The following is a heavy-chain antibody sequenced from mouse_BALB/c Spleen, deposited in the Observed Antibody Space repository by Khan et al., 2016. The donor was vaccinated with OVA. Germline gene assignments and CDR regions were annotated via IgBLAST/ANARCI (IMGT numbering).Heavy chain of an antibody. CDR3: ARWPRGY. CDR1: GYNIKDTY. J-gene: IGHJ2*01. V-gene: IGHV14-3*02. CDR2: IDPANGNT. Sequence: VQLKQSGAELVKPGASVKLSCTASGYNIKDTYMHWVQQRPEQGLEWIGRIDPANGNTEYDPQFQGQATITADTPSNTAYLLLSSMTSADTGVYYCARWPRGYWGQGTALTVSS.